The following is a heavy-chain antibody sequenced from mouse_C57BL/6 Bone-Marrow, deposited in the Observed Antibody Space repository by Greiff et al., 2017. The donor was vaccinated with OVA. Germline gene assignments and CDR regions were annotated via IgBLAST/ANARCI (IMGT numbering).Heavy chain of an antibody. CDR3: AYYYGNPCDY. D-gene: IGHD2-1*01. CDR1: GYTFTSYW. Sequence: QVQLQQPGAELVKPGASVKLSCKASGYTFTSYWMHWVKQRPGQGLEWIGMIHPNSGSTNYNEKFKSKATLTVDKSSSTAYMQLSSLTSEDSAVYYCAYYYGNPCDYWGQGTTLTVSS. CDR2: IHPNSGST. V-gene: IGHV1-64*01. J-gene: IGHJ2*01.